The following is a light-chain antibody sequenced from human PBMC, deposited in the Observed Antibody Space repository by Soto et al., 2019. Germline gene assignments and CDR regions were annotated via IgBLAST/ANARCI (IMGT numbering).Light chain of an antibody. CDR1: SSDVGGYNY. V-gene: IGLV2-14*01. J-gene: IGLJ2*01. CDR2: EVS. CDR3: SSYTSSSIV. Sequence: QSALTQPASVSGSPGQSITISCTGTSSDVGGYNYVSWYQQHPGKAPKLMIYEVSNRPSGVSNRFSGFKSGNTASLTISGLQAEDEADYYCSSYTSSSIVFGGGTQLTVL.